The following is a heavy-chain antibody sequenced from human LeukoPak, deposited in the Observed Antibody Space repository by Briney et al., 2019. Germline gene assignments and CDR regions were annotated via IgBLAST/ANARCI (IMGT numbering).Heavy chain of an antibody. J-gene: IGHJ4*02. D-gene: IGHD5-18*01. CDR2: INTNTGNP. Sequence: ASVKVSCKASGYTFTGYYMHWVRQAPGQGLEWMGWINTNTGNPTYAQGFIGRFVFSLDTSVSTAYLQISSLKAEDTAVYYCARGYNDFDYWGQGTLVTVSS. CDR1: GYTFTGYY. V-gene: IGHV7-4-1*02. CDR3: ARGYNDFDY.